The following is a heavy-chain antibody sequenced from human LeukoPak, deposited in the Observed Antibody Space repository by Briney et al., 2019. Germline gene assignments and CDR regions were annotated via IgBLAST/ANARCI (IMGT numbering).Heavy chain of an antibody. CDR3: ARVRGAYDSLDY. J-gene: IGHJ4*02. V-gene: IGHV3-21*01. Sequence: GGSLRLSCAASGFMFSTYTVTWVRRAPGKGLEWVSSISSSSSAIYYADSVKGRFTISRGNAKNSLYLQMNSLRAEDTAMYYCARVRGAYDSLDYWGQGTLVTVSS. D-gene: IGHD5-12*01. CDR1: GFMFSTYT. CDR2: ISSSSSAI.